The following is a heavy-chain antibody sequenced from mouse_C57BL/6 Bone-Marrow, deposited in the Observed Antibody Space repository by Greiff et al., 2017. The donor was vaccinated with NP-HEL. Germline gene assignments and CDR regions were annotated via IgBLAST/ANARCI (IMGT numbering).Heavy chain of an antibody. CDR1: GFTFSNYW. V-gene: IGHV6-3*01. CDR2: IRLKSDNYAT. CDR3: TTVVADEDAMDY. J-gene: IGHJ4*01. Sequence: EVKVEESGGGLVQPGGSMKLSCVASGFTFSNYWMNWVRQSPEKGLEWVAQIRLKSDNYATHYAESVKGRFTISRDDSKSSVYLQMNNLRAEDTGIYYCTTVVADEDAMDYWGQGTSVTVSS. D-gene: IGHD1-1*01.